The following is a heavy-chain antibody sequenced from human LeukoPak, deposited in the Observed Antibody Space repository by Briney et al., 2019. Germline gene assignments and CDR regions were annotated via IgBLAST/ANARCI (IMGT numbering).Heavy chain of an antibody. Sequence: ASVKVSCKASGYTLTELSMHWVRQAPGKGLEWMGGFDPEDGETIYAQKFQGRVTMTEDTSTDTAYMELSSLRSEDTAVYYCATGPDYYYGMDVWGQGTTVTVSS. J-gene: IGHJ6*02. CDR3: ATGPDYYYGMDV. V-gene: IGHV1-24*01. CDR1: GYTLTELS. CDR2: FDPEDGET.